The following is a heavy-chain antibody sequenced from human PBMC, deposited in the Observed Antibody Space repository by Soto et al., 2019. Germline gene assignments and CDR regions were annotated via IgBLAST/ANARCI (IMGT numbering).Heavy chain of an antibody. V-gene: IGHV1-3*01. J-gene: IGHJ4*02. CDR2: INAGVDGT. CDR3: AREVPGVTSFDY. CDR1: GYASLSYA. D-gene: IGHD3-10*01. Sequence: QVQLVQSGPEMMQPGASVKVSCKASGYASLSYAMHWVRQVHGQVYEWLGWINAGVDGTMYSERFQGRVRITRDTSAKTVYMELNALTSEATAVYYCAREVPGVTSFDYWGQGTLVIVSS.